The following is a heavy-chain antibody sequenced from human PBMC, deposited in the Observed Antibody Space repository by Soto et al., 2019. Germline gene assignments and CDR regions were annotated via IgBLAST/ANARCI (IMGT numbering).Heavy chain of an antibody. Sequence: QVHLVESGGGVVRPGGSLRLSCAASGFTFSTHAMHWVRQAPGKGLEWVALISYDGTTKYYADSVKGRFTISRDNSKNTLYLQMTRLRGEDMAIYYCARDRPYSSSWYPEYWGQGTLVTVSS. D-gene: IGHD6-13*01. CDR3: ARDRPYSSSWYPEY. J-gene: IGHJ4*02. V-gene: IGHV3-30-3*01. CDR1: GFTFSTHA. CDR2: ISYDGTTK.